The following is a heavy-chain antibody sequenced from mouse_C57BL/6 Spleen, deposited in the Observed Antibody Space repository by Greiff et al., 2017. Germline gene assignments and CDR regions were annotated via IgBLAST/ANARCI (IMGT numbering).Heavy chain of an antibody. CDR2: ILPGSGST. Sequence: QVQLQQSGAELMKPGASVKLSCKATGYTFTGYWIEWVKQRPGHGLEWIGEILPGSGSTNYNEKFKGKATFTADTSSNTAYVQLSSLTTEDSAIYYCARGIEDYYGSSKGFFAYWGQGTLVTVSA. V-gene: IGHV1-9*01. CDR1: GYTFTGYW. D-gene: IGHD1-1*01. CDR3: ARGIEDYYGSSKGFFAY. J-gene: IGHJ3*01.